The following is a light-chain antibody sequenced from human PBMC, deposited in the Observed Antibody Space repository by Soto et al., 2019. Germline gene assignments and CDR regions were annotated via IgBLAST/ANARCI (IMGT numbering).Light chain of an antibody. CDR1: QSVSSY. Sequence: EIVLTQSPATLSLSPGERATLSCRASQSVSSYLAWYQQKPGQAPRPLIYDASNRVTGIPARFSGSGSGTYFTLIISSLEPEDFAVYYCQQRINLPPLFPFGPGTKVDIK. CDR3: QQRINLPPLFP. V-gene: IGKV3-11*01. CDR2: DAS. J-gene: IGKJ3*01.